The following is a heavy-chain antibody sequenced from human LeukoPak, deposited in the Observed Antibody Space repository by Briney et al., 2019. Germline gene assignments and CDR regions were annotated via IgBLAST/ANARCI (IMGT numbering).Heavy chain of an antibody. Sequence: PGGSLRLSCAASGFTFSSYAMSWVRQAPGKGLEWVSGISDSGGNTYYAGSVKGRFTISRDNSKNMLYLQMNSLRAEDTAVYYRAKKIPTSFDPWGQGTLVTVSS. CDR1: GFTFSSYA. J-gene: IGHJ5*02. V-gene: IGHV3-23*01. CDR3: AKKIPTSFDP. CDR2: ISDSGGNT.